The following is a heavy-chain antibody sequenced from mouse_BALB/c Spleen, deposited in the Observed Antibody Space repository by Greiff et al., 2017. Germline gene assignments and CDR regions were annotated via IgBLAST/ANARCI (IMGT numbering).Heavy chain of an antibody. CDR3: ARDYYGSSYVWFAY. J-gene: IGHJ3*01. CDR2: ISDGGSYT. V-gene: IGHV5-4*02. Sequence: EVKLMESGGGLVKPGGSLKLSCAASGFTFSDYYMYWVRQTPEKRLEWVATISDGGSYTYYPDSVKGRFTISRDNAKNNLYLQMSSLKSEDTAMYYCARDYYGSSYVWFAYWGQGTLVTVSA. CDR1: GFTFSDYY. D-gene: IGHD1-1*01.